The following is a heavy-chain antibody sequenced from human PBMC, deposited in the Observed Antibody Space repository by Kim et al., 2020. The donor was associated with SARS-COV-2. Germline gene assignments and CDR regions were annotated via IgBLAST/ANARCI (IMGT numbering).Heavy chain of an antibody. Sequence: GRFTISRDNAKNALYLQMNSLRAEDTALYYCAKDMGFGDRTLDYYYGMDVWGQGTTVTVSS. J-gene: IGHJ6*02. CDR3: AKDMGFGDRTLDYYYGMDV. V-gene: IGHV3-9*01. D-gene: IGHD3-10*01.